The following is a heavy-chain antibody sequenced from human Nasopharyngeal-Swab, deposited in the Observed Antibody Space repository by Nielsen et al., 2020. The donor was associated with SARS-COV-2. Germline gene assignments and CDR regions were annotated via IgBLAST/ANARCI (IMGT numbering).Heavy chain of an antibody. CDR1: GFTFSSYS. Sequence: GESLKISCAASGFTFSSYSMNWVRQAPGKGLEWVSSISSSGSTIYYADSVKGRFTISRDNAKNSLYLQMNSLRAEDTAVYYCARAQGGYSYGSELDYWGQGTLVTVSS. CDR3: ARAQGGYSYGSELDY. CDR2: ISSSGSTI. D-gene: IGHD5-18*01. J-gene: IGHJ4*02. V-gene: IGHV3-48*04.